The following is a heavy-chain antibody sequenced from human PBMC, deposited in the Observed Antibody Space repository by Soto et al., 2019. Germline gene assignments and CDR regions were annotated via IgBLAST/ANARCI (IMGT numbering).Heavy chain of an antibody. CDR2: ISSSGSTI. J-gene: IGHJ6*02. D-gene: IGHD6-6*01. CDR3: ARDGRDWGQFVLYYYYYGMDV. CDR1: GFTFSSYE. Sequence: HPGGSLRLSCAASGFTFSSYEMNWVRQAPGKGLEWVSYISSSGSTIYYADSVKGRFTISRDNAKNSLYLQMNSLRAEDTAVYYCARDGRDWGQFVLYYYYYGMDVWGQGTTVTVSS. V-gene: IGHV3-48*03.